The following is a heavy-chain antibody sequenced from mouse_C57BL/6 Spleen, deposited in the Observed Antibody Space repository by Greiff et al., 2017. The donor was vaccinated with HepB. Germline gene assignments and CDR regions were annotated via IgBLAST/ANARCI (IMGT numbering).Heavy chain of an antibody. J-gene: IGHJ3*01. D-gene: IGHD2-2*01. CDR2: IYPGDGDT. Sequence: VQLQESGPELVKPGASVKISCKASGYAFSSSWMNWVKQRPGKGLEWIGRIYPGDGDTNYNGKFKGKATLTADKSSSTAYMQLSSLTSEDSAVYFCATGLFAYWGQGTLVTVSA. V-gene: IGHV1-82*01. CDR3: ATGLFAY. CDR1: GYAFSSSW.